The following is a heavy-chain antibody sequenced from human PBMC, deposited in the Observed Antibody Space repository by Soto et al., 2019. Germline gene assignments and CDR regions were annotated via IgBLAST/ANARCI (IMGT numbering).Heavy chain of an antibody. D-gene: IGHD6-6*01. J-gene: IGHJ6*03. CDR2: ISAYNGNT. CDR3: ARDAVEYRSSHWGLAYYYYYYMDV. V-gene: IGHV1-18*01. Sequence: ASVKVSCKASGYTFTSYGISWVRQAPGQGLEWMGWISAYNGNTNYAQKLQGRVTMTTDTSTSTAYMELRSLRSDDTAVYYCARDAVEYRSSHWGLAYYYYYYMDVWGKGTTVTVSS. CDR1: GYTFTSYG.